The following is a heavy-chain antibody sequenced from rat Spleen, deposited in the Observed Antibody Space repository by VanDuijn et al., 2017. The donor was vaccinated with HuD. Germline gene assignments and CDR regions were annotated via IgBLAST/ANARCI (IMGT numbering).Heavy chain of an antibody. CDR3: ARHNSYYYVMDA. CDR1: GFTFSDHY. D-gene: IGHD1-1*01. Sequence: EVQLAESGGGLVQPGRSMKLSCTALGFTFSDHYMAWVRQAPKKGLEWVASISYEGSSAYYGDSVKGRFTISRDNAKSTLYLQMNSLRSEDTATYYCARHNSYYYVMDAWGQGTSVTVSS. CDR2: ISYEGSSA. V-gene: IGHV5-22*01. J-gene: IGHJ4*01.